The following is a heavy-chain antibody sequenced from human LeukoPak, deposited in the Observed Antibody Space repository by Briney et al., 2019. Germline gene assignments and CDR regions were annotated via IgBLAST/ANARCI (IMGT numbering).Heavy chain of an antibody. CDR1: GGSINSYY. J-gene: IGHJ2*01. D-gene: IGHD6-25*01. CDR2: VYYSGST. Sequence: SETLSLTCTVSGGSINSYYWSWIRQPPGKGLEWIGDVYYSGSTNYNPSLKSRATISVDRSKKQFSLKMTSVTAADTAMYYCTSSDSLYWYFALWGRGTLVTVSS. CDR3: TSSDSLYWYFAL. V-gene: IGHV4-59*01.